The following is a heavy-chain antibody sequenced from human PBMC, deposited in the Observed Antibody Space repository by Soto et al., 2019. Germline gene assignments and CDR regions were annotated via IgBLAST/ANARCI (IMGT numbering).Heavy chain of an antibody. D-gene: IGHD1-26*01. CDR2: TYYRSKWYY. CDR3: ARGEQYSGRIFDY. CDR1: GDSVSSNSAG. Sequence: SQTLSLACAITGDSVSSNSAGWSWVRQSPSRGLEWLGRTYYRSKWYYEYAVSVRGRITINPDTSKNQYSLQLNSVTPEDTAVYFCARGEQYSGRIFDYWGQGTLVTVSS. V-gene: IGHV6-1*01. J-gene: IGHJ4*01.